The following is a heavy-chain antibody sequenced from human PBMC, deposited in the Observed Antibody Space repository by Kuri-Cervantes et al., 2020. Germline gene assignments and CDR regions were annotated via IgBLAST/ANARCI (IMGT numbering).Heavy chain of an antibody. CDR2: ICSSSSYI. CDR3: AKGAYDNSGYDYYHYYYYMDV. Sequence: GESLKISCAASGFTLSDYYMNWVRQAPGKGLEWVSSICSSSSYIYYADSEKGRFTISRDNSKNTLYLQMNSLRAEDTAVYYCAKGAYDNSGYDYYHYYYYMDVWGKGTTVTVSS. D-gene: IGHD3-22*01. V-gene: IGHV3-21*01. J-gene: IGHJ6*03. CDR1: GFTLSDYY.